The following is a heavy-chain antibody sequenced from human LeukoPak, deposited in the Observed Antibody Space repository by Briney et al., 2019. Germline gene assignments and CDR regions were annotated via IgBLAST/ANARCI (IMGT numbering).Heavy chain of an antibody. D-gene: IGHD3-3*01. CDR3: AKDPSTPLDFWSGYYLGAFDI. Sequence: PGGSLRLSCAASGFTFSSYAMSWVRQAPGKGLEWVSAISGSGGSTYYADSVKGRFTISRDNSKNTLYLQMYSLRAEDTAVYYCAKDPSTPLDFWSGYYLGAFDIWGQGTMVTVSS. CDR2: ISGSGGST. J-gene: IGHJ3*02. V-gene: IGHV3-23*01. CDR1: GFTFSSYA.